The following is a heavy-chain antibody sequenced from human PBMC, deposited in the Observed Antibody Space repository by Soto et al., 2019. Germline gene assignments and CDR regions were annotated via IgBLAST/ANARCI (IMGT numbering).Heavy chain of an antibody. J-gene: IGHJ3*02. CDR2: IYYSGST. Sequence: QLQLQESGPGLVKPSETLSLTCTVSGGSISSSSYYWGWIRQPPGKGLEWIGRIYYSGSTYYNPSLKSRVTISVDTSKNQFSLKLSSVTAADTAVYYCAGQYGMHAFDIWGQGTMVTVSS. CDR3: AGQYGMHAFDI. V-gene: IGHV4-39*01. CDR1: GGSISSSSYY. D-gene: IGHD4-17*01.